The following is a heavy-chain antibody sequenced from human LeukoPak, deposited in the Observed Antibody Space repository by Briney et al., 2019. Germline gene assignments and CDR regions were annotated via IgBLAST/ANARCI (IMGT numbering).Heavy chain of an antibody. CDR1: GFTFSSYS. Sequence: GGSLRLSCAASGFTFSSYSMNWVRQAPGKGLEWVSSISSSSSYIYYADSLKGRFTISRDSARNSLYLQMNSLIAEDTAVYYCASGGDRDYMDVWGKGTTVTVSS. V-gene: IGHV3-21*01. CDR2: ISSSSSYI. J-gene: IGHJ6*03. D-gene: IGHD3-16*02. CDR3: ASGGDRDYMDV.